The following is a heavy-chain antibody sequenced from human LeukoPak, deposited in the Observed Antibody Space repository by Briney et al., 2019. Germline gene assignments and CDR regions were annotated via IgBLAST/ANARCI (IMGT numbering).Heavy chain of an antibody. D-gene: IGHD3-3*01. CDR1: GLTVSANF. Sequence: AGGSLRLSCSASGLTVSANFLTWVRQAPGKGLEWVSVIYSGERMYYADSVKGRFIISRDNPKNTVYLQMNSLRVEDTAVYYCARDQGFWSGYGMDVWGQGTTVIVSS. CDR2: IYSGERM. J-gene: IGHJ6*02. CDR3: ARDQGFWSGYGMDV. V-gene: IGHV3-53*01.